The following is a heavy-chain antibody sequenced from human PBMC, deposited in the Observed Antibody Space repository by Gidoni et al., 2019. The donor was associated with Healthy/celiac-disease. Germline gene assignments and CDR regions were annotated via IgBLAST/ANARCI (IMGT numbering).Heavy chain of an antibody. Sequence: QVQLVESGGGVVQPGRSLRLSCAASGFTFSSYGMHWVRQAPGKGLEWVAVIWYDGSNKYYADSVKGRFTISRDNSKNTLYLQMNSLRAEDTAVYYCAAQGVVGATFDYWGQGTLVTVSS. D-gene: IGHD1-26*01. CDR1: GFTFSSYG. CDR3: AAQGVVGATFDY. CDR2: IWYDGSNK. J-gene: IGHJ4*02. V-gene: IGHV3-33*01.